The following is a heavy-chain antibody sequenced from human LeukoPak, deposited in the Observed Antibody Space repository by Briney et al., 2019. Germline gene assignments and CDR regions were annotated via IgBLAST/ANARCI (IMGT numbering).Heavy chain of an antibody. J-gene: IGHJ4*02. V-gene: IGHV3-53*01. CDR1: GFTVSSNH. CDR2: IYTGGLT. D-gene: IGHD2-2*01. CDR3: ARDNAPAGGGLDY. Sequence: GGPLRLSCAASGFTVSSNHMTWVRQAPGKGLEWVSEIYTGGLTFYADSVTGRFTISRDNSKNTVYLQMNSLGVEDTARYYCARDNAPAGGGLDYWGQGTLVTLSS.